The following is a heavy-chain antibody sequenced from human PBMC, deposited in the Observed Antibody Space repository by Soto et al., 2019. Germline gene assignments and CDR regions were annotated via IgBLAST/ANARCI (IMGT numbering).Heavy chain of an antibody. CDR2: IYYSGST. Sequence: LSLTCTVSGGSISSSSYYWGWIRQPPGKGLEWIGSIYYSGSTYYNPSLKSRVTISVDTSKNQFSLKLSSVAAADTAVYYCARQGYDFWSGYQTNWFDPWGQGTLVTVSS. D-gene: IGHD3-3*01. V-gene: IGHV4-39*01. CDR3: ARQGYDFWSGYQTNWFDP. CDR1: GGSISSSSYY. J-gene: IGHJ5*02.